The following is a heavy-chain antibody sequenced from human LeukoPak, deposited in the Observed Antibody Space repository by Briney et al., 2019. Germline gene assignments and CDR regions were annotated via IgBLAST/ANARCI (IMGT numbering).Heavy chain of an antibody. D-gene: IGHD3-22*01. CDR2: ISAYNGDT. J-gene: IGHJ4*02. CDR3: ARGLPPRRNYDSSGYYSYYFDY. V-gene: IGHV1-18*01. Sequence: ASVKVSCKASGYTFTSYGINWVRQAPGQGLEWMGWISAYNGDTNYAQKLQGRVTMTTDTSTSTAYMELRSLTSDDTAVFYCARGLPPRRNYDSSGYYSYYFDYWGQGTLVTVSS. CDR1: GYTFTSYG.